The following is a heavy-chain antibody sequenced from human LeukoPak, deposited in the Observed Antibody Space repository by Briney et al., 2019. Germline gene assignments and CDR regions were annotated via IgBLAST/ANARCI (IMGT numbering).Heavy chain of an antibody. CDR3: AKDIGAVAADAIDY. J-gene: IGHJ4*02. CDR1: GFTFDDYA. V-gene: IGHV3-9*01. CDR2: ISWNSGSI. D-gene: IGHD6-19*01. Sequence: PGGSLRLSCAASGFTFDDYAMHWVRRAPGKGLEWVSGISWNSGSIGYADSVKGRFTISRDNAKNSLYLQMNSLRAEDTALYYCAKDIGAVAADAIDYWGQGTLVTVSS.